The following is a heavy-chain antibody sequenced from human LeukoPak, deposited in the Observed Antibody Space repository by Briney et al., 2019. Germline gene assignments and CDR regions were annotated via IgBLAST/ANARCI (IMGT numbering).Heavy chain of an antibody. CDR3: ARHRPFDY. CDR2: INHSGST. J-gene: IGHJ4*02. V-gene: IGHV4-34*01. Sequence: ASETLSLTCAVYGGSFSGYYWSWIRQPPGKGLEWIGEINHSGSTNYNPSLKSRVTISIDTSKNQFSLKLSSVTAADTAVYYCARHRPFDYWGQGTLVTVSS. CDR1: GGSFSGYY.